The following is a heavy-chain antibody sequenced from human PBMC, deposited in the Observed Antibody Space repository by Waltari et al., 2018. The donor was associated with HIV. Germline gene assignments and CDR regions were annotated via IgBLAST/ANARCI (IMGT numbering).Heavy chain of an antibody. CDR3: SRGDLGYGYDNYFDY. D-gene: IGHD3-22*01. J-gene: IGHJ4*02. Sequence: QVRLRESGPGLVRPSQTLSLTCTVSGGSIGSGAHYWNWIRPLPGRGLEWIGYVFDRGTTYYNPSLSNRVTISLDTSKNQVSLNLSSVTAADTAVYYCSRGDLGYGYDNYFDYWGQGTLLTVSS. V-gene: IGHV4-31*03. CDR2: VFDRGTT. CDR1: GGSIGSGAHY.